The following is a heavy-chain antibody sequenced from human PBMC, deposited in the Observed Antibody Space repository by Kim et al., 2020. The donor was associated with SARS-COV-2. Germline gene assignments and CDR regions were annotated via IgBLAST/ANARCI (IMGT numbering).Heavy chain of an antibody. CDR3: ARVRGGDSGYDSGLLDY. D-gene: IGHD5-12*01. V-gene: IGHV4-39*07. CDR2: IYYSGST. Sequence: SETLSLTCTVSGGSISSSSYYWGWIRQPPGKGLEWIGSIYYSGSTYYNPSLKSRVTISVDTSKNQFSLKLSSVTAADTAVYYCARVRGGDSGYDSGLLDYWGQGTLVTVSS. J-gene: IGHJ4*02. CDR1: GGSISSSSYY.